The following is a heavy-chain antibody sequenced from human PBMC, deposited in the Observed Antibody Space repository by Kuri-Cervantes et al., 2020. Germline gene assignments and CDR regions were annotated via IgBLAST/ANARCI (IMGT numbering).Heavy chain of an antibody. Sequence: SETLSLTCAVYGGSFSGYYWSWIRQPPGKGLEWIGEINYSGSTNYNPSLKSRVTISVDTSKNQFSLKLSSVTAADTAVYYCASITPPIPMDDAFDIWGQGTMVTVSS. D-gene: IGHD3-10*01. CDR1: GGSFSGYY. CDR3: ASITPPIPMDDAFDI. CDR2: INYSGST. J-gene: IGHJ3*02. V-gene: IGHV4-34*01.